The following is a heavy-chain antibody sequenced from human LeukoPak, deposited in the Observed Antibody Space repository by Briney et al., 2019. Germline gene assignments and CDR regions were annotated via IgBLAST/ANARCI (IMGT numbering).Heavy chain of an antibody. V-gene: IGHV1-69*13. CDR1: GGTFSSYA. J-gene: IGHJ6*02. CDR2: IIPIFGTA. D-gene: IGHD3-3*01. CDR3: ARGIITIFGVVINNYYYYGMDV. Sequence: SVKVSCKASGGTFSSYAISWVRQAPGQGLEWMGGIIPIFGTANYTQKFQGRVTITADESTSTAYMELSSLRSEDTAVYYCARGIITIFGVVINNYYYYGMDVWGQETTATVSS.